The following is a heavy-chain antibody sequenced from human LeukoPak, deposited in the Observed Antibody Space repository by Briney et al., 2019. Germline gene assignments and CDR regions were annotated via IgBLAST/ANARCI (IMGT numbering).Heavy chain of an antibody. J-gene: IGHJ6*03. V-gene: IGHV4-39*01. CDR1: VGSISSSSYY. CDR2: IYYSGDT. CDR3: ARHQWHYYYYMGV. D-gene: IGHD6-19*01. Sequence: SETLSLTCTVSVGSISSSSYYWSWNRQPPGKGLEWIGSIYYSGDTYYNPSLTSRRVTISVDTSKNQFSLRLSSVTAADTAVYYCARHQWHYYYYMGVWGKGSTVTVSS.